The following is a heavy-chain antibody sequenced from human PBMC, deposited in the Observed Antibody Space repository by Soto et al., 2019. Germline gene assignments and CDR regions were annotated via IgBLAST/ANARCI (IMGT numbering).Heavy chain of an antibody. D-gene: IGHD5-18*01. CDR2: IFSNDEK. CDR1: GFSLSNARMG. V-gene: IGHV2-26*01. Sequence: QVTLKESGPVLVKPTETLTLTCTVSGFSLSNARMGVSWIRQPPGKALEWLAHIFSNDEKSYSPSLKSRLTISKDTSKSQVVLTMTNIDPVDTATYYCARIMGTAMVTVYYYDMDVWGQGTTVTVCS. CDR3: ARIMGTAMVTVYYYDMDV. J-gene: IGHJ6*02.